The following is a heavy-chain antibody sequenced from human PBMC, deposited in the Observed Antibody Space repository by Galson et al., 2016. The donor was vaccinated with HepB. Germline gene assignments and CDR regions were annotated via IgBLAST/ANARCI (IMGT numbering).Heavy chain of an antibody. Sequence: SLRLSCAASGFTFSRAWMNWVRQAPGTGLEWVGRIKSYTDGGTTEYAAPMKGRFTFSRDESNNRLYLQMNSLKTEDTAVYYCTTSSTRGYTYGPSAYWGRGTLVAVSS. D-gene: IGHD5-18*01. J-gene: IGHJ4*02. CDR3: TTSSTRGYTYGPSAY. CDR2: IKSYTDGGTT. CDR1: GFTFSRAW. V-gene: IGHV3-15*01.